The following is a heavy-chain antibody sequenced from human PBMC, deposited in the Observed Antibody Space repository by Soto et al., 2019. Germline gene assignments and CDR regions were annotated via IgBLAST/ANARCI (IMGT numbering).Heavy chain of an antibody. J-gene: IGHJ5*02. D-gene: IGHD3-22*01. V-gene: IGHV6-1*01. CDR1: GDSVSSNSAA. CDR2: TYYRSKWYN. CDR3: AREDYYDSSGYSINWFDP. Sequence: PSQTLSLTCVISGDSVSSNSAAWNWIRQSPSRGLEWLGRTYYRSKWYNDYAVSVKSRITINPDTSKNQFSLQLNSVTPEDTAVYYCAREDYYDSSGYSINWFDPWGQGTLVTVSS.